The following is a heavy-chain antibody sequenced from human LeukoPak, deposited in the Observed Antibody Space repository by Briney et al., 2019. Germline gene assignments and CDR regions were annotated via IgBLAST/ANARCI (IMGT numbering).Heavy chain of an antibody. CDR2: IYSGGTT. J-gene: IGHJ4*02. Sequence: GGSLRLSCAASGFTVSGNYMNWVRQAPGKGLEWVSVIYSGGTTYYADSVKGRFTISRDNSKNTLYLQLNSLRVEDTAVYYCARGALGAAGRLDYWGQGTLVTVSS. D-gene: IGHD6-13*01. CDR1: GFTVSGNY. V-gene: IGHV3-66*01. CDR3: ARGALGAAGRLDY.